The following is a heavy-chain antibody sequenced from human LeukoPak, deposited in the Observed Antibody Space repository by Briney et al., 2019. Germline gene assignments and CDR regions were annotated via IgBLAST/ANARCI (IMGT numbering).Heavy chain of an antibody. D-gene: IGHD6-13*01. Sequence: SQTLSLTCAVSGGSLSSGGYSWRWIRQPPGKGLEWVGYISHSGSTYYTPSLQSPATKSVDRRKNQFSLKLRSLTAADPAVYFRTRVLYSGSWYDLAFDIWGQGTMVTVSS. J-gene: IGHJ3*02. CDR1: GGSLSSGGYS. CDR3: TRVLYSGSWYDLAFDI. V-gene: IGHV4-30-2*01. CDR2: ISHSGST.